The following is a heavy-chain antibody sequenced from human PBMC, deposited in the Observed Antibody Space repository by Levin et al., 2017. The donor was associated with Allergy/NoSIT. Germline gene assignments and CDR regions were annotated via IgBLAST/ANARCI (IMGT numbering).Heavy chain of an antibody. Sequence: HSQTLSLTCTVSGGSISSGGYYWSWIRQHPGKGLEHIGYIYDSESTYYNPSLKSRAIISLDTSKNQFSLKLSSVTAADTAVYYCARAVLSVSYYYGMDVWGQGTTVTVSS. V-gene: IGHV4-31*03. J-gene: IGHJ6*02. D-gene: IGHD1-14*01. CDR1: GGSISSGGYY. CDR2: IYDSEST. CDR3: ARAVLSVSYYYGMDV.